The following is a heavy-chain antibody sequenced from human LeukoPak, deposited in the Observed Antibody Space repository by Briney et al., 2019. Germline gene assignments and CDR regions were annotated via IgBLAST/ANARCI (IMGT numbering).Heavy chain of an antibody. CDR2: INHSGST. J-gene: IGHJ6*02. D-gene: IGHD3-22*01. V-gene: IGHV4-34*01. CDR1: GGSFSGYY. Sequence: SEPLSLTCAVYGGSFSGYYWSWIRQPPGKGLEWVGEINHSGSTNYNPSLTSRGTISVDTSKNQFYIRLTSVTAADTAVYYWARAGITMIVVPSGCPMDVWGQGTTVTVSS. CDR3: ARAGITMIVVPSGCPMDV.